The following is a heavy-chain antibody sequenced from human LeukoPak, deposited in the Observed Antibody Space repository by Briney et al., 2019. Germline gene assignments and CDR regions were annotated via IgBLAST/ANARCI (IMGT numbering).Heavy chain of an antibody. D-gene: IGHD3-22*01. CDR2: ISGSGGST. V-gene: IGHV3-23*01. CDR3: AKDGQVRDYYYYYGMDV. Sequence: GGYLRLSWAASGFTFSSYAMSWVRQAPGKGLEWVSAISGSGGSTYYADSVKGRFTISRDNSKNTLYLQMNSLRAEDTAVYYCAKDGQVRDYYYYYGMDVWGQGTTVTVSS. J-gene: IGHJ6*02. CDR1: GFTFSSYA.